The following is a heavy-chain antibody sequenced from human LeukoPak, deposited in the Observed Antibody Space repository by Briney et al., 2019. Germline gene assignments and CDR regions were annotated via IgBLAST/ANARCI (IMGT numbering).Heavy chain of an antibody. J-gene: IGHJ5*02. CDR2: IYHSGST. V-gene: IGHV4-30-2*01. CDR1: GGSISSGGYS. CDR3: AREHITMVRGVINRRWFDP. D-gene: IGHD3-10*01. Sequence: SETLSLTCAVSGGSISSGGYSWSWIRQPPGKGLEWIGYIYHSGSTYYNPSPKSRVTISVDRSKNQFSLKLSSVTAADTAVYYCAREHITMVRGVINRRWFDPWGQGTLVTVSS.